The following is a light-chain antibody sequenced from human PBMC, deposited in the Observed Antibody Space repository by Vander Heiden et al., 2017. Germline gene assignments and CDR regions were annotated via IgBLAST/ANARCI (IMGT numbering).Light chain of an antibody. J-gene: IGLJ2*01. CDR1: SSNMANNY. CDR3: GTWDNSLRAGV. Sequence: QSALRLSPPVSEAPGQRLSRSCSGRSSNMANNYVSWYQQHPGTAPKLLIFDDNKRPSGIPDRFSGSKSGTSATLGITGLQTGDEAGYYCGTWDNSLRAGVFGGGTELTVL. CDR2: DDN. V-gene: IGLV1-51*01.